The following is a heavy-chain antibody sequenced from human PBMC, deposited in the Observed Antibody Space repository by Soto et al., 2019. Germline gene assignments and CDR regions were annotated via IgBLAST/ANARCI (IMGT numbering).Heavy chain of an antibody. CDR2: ISAYNGNT. Sequence: ASVKVSCKASGYTFTSYGISWVRQAPGQGLEWMGWISAYNGNTNYAQKLQGRVTMTTDTSTSTAYMELRSLRSDDTAVYYCAIAYSGSSTGYYYYGMDVWGQGTTVTVS. CDR3: AIAYSGSSTGYYYYGMDV. CDR1: GYTFTSYG. V-gene: IGHV1-18*01. J-gene: IGHJ6*02. D-gene: IGHD1-26*01.